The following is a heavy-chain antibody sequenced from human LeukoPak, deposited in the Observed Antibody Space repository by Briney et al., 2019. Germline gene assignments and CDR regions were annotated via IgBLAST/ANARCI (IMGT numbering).Heavy chain of an antibody. Sequence: SETLSLTCTVSGGSIRSYYWSWIRQPPGKGLEWIGYIYFSGSTSYNPSLKSRVTISVDRSKNQFSLRLSSVAAADTAVYYCARSYDTNFDYWGQGTLVTVSS. CDR3: ARSYDTNFDY. CDR2: IYFSGST. D-gene: IGHD3-3*01. V-gene: IGHV4-59*01. CDR1: GGSIRSYY. J-gene: IGHJ4*02.